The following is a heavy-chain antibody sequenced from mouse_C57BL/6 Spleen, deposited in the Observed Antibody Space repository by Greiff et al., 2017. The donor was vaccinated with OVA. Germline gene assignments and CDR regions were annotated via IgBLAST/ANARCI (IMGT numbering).Heavy chain of an antibody. Sequence: QVQLQQSGPGLVQPSQSLSITCTVSGFSLTSYGVHWVRQSPGKGLEWLGVIWSGGSTDYNAAFISSLSISKDNSKSQVFFKMNSLQADDTAIYYCARTEDHYDYDAYWGQGTLVTVSA. D-gene: IGHD2-4*01. CDR1: GFSLTSYG. J-gene: IGHJ3*01. CDR3: ARTEDHYDYDAY. V-gene: IGHV2-2*01. CDR2: IWSGGST.